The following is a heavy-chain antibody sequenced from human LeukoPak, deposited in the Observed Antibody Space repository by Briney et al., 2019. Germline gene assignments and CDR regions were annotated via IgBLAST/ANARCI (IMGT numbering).Heavy chain of an antibody. CDR1: GFTFSNFA. J-gene: IGHJ4*02. V-gene: IGHV3-23*01. CDR3: AKYTSVATIIAPSGFGY. CDR2: ISATGGTT. Sequence: GGSLRLSCTASGFTFSNFAMSWVRQAPGKGLDWVSTISATGGTTYHADSLQGRFTISRDNSKNTLYLQMHSLRVEDTAVYYCAKYTSVATIIAPSGFGYWGQGTLVTVSS. D-gene: IGHD5-12*01.